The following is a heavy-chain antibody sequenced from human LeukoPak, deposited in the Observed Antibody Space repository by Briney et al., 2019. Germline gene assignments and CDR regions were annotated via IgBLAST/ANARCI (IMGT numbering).Heavy chain of an antibody. CDR3: AKDGDILTGYYDAFDY. CDR1: GFTFSSYA. Sequence: PGGSLRLSCATPGFTFSSYAMSWVRQAPGKGLEWVSAISGSGGSTYYADTVKGRFTISRDNSKNTLYLQMNSLRAEDTAVYYCAKDGDILTGYYDAFDYWGQGTLVTVSS. CDR2: ISGSGGST. V-gene: IGHV3-23*01. D-gene: IGHD3-9*01. J-gene: IGHJ4*02.